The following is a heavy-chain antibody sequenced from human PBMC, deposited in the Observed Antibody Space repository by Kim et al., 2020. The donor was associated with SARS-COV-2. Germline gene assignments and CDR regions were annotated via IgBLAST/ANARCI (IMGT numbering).Heavy chain of an antibody. J-gene: IGHJ4*02. CDR1: GFTFNSAW. CDR3: TTTYYYASGLDY. Sequence: GGSLRLSCEASGFTFNSAWMSWVRQAPGKGLEWVGRIKSKTDGGTTEYAAPVNGRFTISRHDSKNTVYLQMNSLKTEDTGVYYCTTTYYYASGLDYWGQGALVTVSS. CDR2: IKSKTDGGTT. V-gene: IGHV3-15*01. D-gene: IGHD3-10*01.